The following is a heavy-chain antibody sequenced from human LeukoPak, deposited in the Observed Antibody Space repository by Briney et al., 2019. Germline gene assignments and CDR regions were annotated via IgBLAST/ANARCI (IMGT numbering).Heavy chain of an antibody. CDR2: ISGSGGNT. CDR3: VKDSEKIGWFGKLFA. CDR1: EFTFSTYG. V-gene: IGHV3-23*01. D-gene: IGHD3-10*01. J-gene: IGHJ4*02. Sequence: GGSLRLSCAASEFTFSTYGMGWVRQAPGKGLEWVSAISGSGGNTYYAGSVKGRFTISRDNSKNTLYLQMKSLRAEDTAVYHCVKDSEKIGWFGKLFAWGQGTLVTVSS.